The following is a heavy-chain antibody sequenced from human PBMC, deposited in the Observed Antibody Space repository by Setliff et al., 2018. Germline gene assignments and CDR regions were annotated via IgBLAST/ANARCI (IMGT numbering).Heavy chain of an antibody. J-gene: IGHJ6*03. CDR3: ARSPLPPPGPGYYYDNSYYYYMDV. CDR1: GYTFTNYG. V-gene: IGHV1-18*01. D-gene: IGHD3-22*01. Sequence: ASVKVSCKASGYTFTNYGITWVRQAPGQGLEWMGWIGSYNANTLYAQRFQGRVTMTRDTSISTAYMELSRLRSDDTAVYYCARSPLPPPGPGYYYDNSYYYYMDVWGKGTTVTVSS. CDR2: IGSYNANT.